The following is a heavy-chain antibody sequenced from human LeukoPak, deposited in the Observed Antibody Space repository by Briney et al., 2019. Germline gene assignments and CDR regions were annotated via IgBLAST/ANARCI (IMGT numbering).Heavy chain of an antibody. J-gene: IGHJ4*02. CDR2: IRPKSDGGTA. CDR1: GFTFRDQF. CDR3: DNRGY. Sequence: PGGSLRLSCTTSGFTFRDQFISWFRQAPGKGLEWVAFIRPKSDGGTAEYAAPVKGRFTMSRDDSKSIAYLDMNSLKTEDTAVYYCDNRGYWGQGTLVTVSS. D-gene: IGHD2/OR15-2a*01. V-gene: IGHV3-49*03.